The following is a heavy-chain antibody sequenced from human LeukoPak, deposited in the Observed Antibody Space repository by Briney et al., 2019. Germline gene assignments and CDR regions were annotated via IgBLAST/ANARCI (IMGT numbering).Heavy chain of an antibody. CDR3: ARGVPDGGNSGYMDV. CDR2: INPNSGGT. V-gene: IGHV1-2*02. J-gene: IGHJ6*03. Sequence: ASVKVSCKASGYTFTGYYMHWVRQAPGQGLEWMGWINPNSGGTNYAQKFQGRVTMTRDTSISTAYMELSRLRSDDTAVYYCARGVPDGGNSGYMDVWGKGTTVTVFS. CDR1: GYTFTGYY. D-gene: IGHD4-23*01.